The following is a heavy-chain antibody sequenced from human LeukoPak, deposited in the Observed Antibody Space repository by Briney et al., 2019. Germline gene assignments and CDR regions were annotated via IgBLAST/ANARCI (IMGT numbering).Heavy chain of an antibody. D-gene: IGHD5-18*01. CDR2: IIPIFGTA. CDR1: GGTFSSYA. Sequence: ASVKVSCKASGGTFSSYAISWVRQAPGQGLEWVGGIIPIFGTANCAQKFQGRVTITADESTSTAYMELSSLRSEDTAVYYCYTYSYGPIGKRDFDYWGQGTLVTVSS. J-gene: IGHJ4*02. CDR3: YTYSYGPIGKRDFDY. V-gene: IGHV1-69*13.